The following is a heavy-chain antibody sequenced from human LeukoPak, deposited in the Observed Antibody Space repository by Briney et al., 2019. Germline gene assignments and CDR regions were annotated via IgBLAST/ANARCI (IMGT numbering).Heavy chain of an antibody. J-gene: IGHJ6*03. Sequence: GRSLRLSCAASGFTFSSYAMHWVRQAPGKGQEWVAVISYDGSNKYYADSVKGRFTISRDNSKNTLYLQMNSLRAEDTAVYYCARPGLTVTTFYMDVWGKGTTVTVSS. CDR1: GFTFSSYA. CDR3: ARPGLTVTTFYMDV. V-gene: IGHV3-30*01. D-gene: IGHD4-17*01. CDR2: ISYDGSNK.